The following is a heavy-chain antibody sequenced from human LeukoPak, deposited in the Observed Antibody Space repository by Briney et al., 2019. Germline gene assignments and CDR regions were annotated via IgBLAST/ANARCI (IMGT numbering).Heavy chain of an antibody. CDR3: ARYFESGWSTGSIY. CDR1: GGTFSSYA. V-gene: IGHV1-18*01. J-gene: IGHJ4*02. D-gene: IGHD6-19*01. Sequence: ASVKVSCKASGGTFSSYAISWVRQAPGQGLEWMGWISAYNGNTNYAQKLQGRVTMTTDTSTSTAYMELRSLRSDDTAVYYCARYFESGWSTGSIYWGQGTLVTVSS. CDR2: ISAYNGNT.